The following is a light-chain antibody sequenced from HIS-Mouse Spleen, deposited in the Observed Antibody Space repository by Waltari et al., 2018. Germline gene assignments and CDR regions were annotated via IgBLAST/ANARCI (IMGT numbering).Light chain of an antibody. J-gene: IGLJ3*02. CDR1: SRDVGSYNL. CDR3: CSYAGSSTWV. V-gene: IGLV2-23*01. Sequence: QSALTQPASVSGSPGQSTTIPCTGTSRDVGSYNLVCWYQQHPGKAPKLMIYEGSKRPSGVSNRFSGSKSGNTASLTISGLQAEDEADYYCCSYAGSSTWVFGGGTKLTVL. CDR2: EGS.